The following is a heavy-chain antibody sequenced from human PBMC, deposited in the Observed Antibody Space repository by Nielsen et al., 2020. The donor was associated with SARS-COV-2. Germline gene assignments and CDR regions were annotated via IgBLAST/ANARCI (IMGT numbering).Heavy chain of an antibody. CDR2: ISGSGGST. J-gene: IGHJ6*02. D-gene: IGHD3-10*01. CDR3: AKDGYYGSGSYNYYGMDV. Sequence: GESLKISCAASGFTFSSYAMSWVRQAPGKGLEWASAISGSGGSTYYADSVKGRFTISRDNSKNTLYLQMNSLRAEDTAVYYCAKDGYYGSGSYNYYGMDVWGQGTTVTVSS. V-gene: IGHV3-23*01. CDR1: GFTFSSYA.